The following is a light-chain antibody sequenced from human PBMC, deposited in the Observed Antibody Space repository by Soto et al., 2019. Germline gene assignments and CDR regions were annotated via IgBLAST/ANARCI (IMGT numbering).Light chain of an antibody. V-gene: IGKV1-5*01. CDR1: QSISSW. CDR2: DAS. Sequence: DLQMTQSPSTLSASVGDRVTITCRASQSISSWLAWYQQKPGKAPKLLIYDASSLESGVPSRFSGSGSGTEFTLTISSLQPDDFATYYCQQYNSQWTFGQGTKVEIK. CDR3: QQYNSQWT. J-gene: IGKJ1*01.